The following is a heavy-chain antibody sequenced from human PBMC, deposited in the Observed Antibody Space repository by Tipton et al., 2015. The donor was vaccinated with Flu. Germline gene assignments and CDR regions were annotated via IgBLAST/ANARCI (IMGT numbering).Heavy chain of an antibody. J-gene: IGHJ4*02. CDR3: AKESARYGYFDH. V-gene: IGHV3-30*18. D-gene: IGHD3-9*01. CDR1: EFPFSTLG. Sequence: SLRLSCAASEFPFSTLGINWVRQAPGKGLEWVAIISYDGSNKYYAESVKGRFTISRDNSNNTLYLQMDSLREEDTAVYYCAKESARYGYFDHWGRGTPVTVSS. CDR2: ISYDGSNK.